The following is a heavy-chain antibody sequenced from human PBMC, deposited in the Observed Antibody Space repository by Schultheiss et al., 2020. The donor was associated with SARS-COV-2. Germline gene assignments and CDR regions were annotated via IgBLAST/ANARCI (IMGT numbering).Heavy chain of an antibody. V-gene: IGHV3-21*01. CDR2: ISSTGRNI. J-gene: IGHJ5*02. CDR3: VRDSGSYSDLSWFDP. Sequence: GESLKISCAASGFTVSSNYMSWVRQAPGKGLEWVSSISSTGRNIFYADSMKGRFTVSRDNAKKSLYLQMDRLRAEDTAVYYCVRDSGSYSDLSWFDPWGHGTLVTVSS. D-gene: IGHD1-26*01. CDR1: GFTVSSNY.